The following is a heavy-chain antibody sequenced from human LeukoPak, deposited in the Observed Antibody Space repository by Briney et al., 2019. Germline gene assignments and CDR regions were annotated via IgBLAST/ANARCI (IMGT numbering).Heavy chain of an antibody. J-gene: IGHJ4*02. CDR3: AKSSYSIFDY. V-gene: IGHV4-61*02. D-gene: IGHD5-18*01. Sequence: PSETLSLTCTVSNGSISSDTYFWSWIRQPAGKGLEWIGRMSSSGISTYSPSLKSRVTISVDTSKNQFSLKLSSVTAADTAVYYCAKSSYSIFDYWGQGTLVTVSS. CDR1: NGSISSDTYF. CDR2: MSSSGIS.